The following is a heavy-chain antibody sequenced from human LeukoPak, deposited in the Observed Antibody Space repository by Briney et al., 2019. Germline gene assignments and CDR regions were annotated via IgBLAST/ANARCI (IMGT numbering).Heavy chain of an antibody. CDR3: ARLSFVSSVGAADY. CDR1: GYSFTSYW. Sequence: GESLKISCKGSGYSFTSYWIGWVCQMPGKGLEWMGIIYPGDSDTRYSPSFQGQVTISADKSISTAYLQWGSLKASDTAMYYCARLSFVSSVGAADYWGQGTLVTVSS. CDR2: IYPGDSDT. D-gene: IGHD1-26*01. V-gene: IGHV5-51*01. J-gene: IGHJ4*02.